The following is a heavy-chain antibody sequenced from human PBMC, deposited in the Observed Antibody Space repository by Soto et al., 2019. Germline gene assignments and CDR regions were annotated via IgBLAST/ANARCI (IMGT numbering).Heavy chain of an antibody. Sequence: VQLLESGGGLVQPGGSLRLSCAASGFTFSAFPMNWVRQAPGKGLDWVSTISATTPNTYYGDSVKGRFTISRDNSKSTLYLQMNSLRVEDTAVYYCARGWTLDLWGQGTLVT. CDR3: ARGWTLDL. V-gene: IGHV3-23*01. CDR2: ISATTPNT. D-gene: IGHD6-19*01. J-gene: IGHJ5*02. CDR1: GFTFSAFP.